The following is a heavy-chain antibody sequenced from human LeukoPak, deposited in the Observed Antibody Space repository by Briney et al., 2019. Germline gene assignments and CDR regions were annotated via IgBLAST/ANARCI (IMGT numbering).Heavy chain of an antibody. CDR1: GGSISSSSYY. Sequence: SETQSLTCTVSGGSISSSSYYWGWIRQPPGKGLEWIGSIYYSGSTYYNPSLKSRVTISVDTSKNQFSLKLSSVTAADTAVYYCASYVLSSSCLDYWGQGTLVTVSS. CDR2: IYYSGST. J-gene: IGHJ4*02. D-gene: IGHD6-13*01. V-gene: IGHV4-39*01. CDR3: ASYVLSSSCLDY.